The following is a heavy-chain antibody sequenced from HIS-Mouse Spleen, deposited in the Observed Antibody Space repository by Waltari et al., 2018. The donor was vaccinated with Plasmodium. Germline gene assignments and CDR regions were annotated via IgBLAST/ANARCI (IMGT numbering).Heavy chain of an antibody. Sequence: QVQLQQWGAGLLKPSETLSLTCAVYGGSFSGYYWGWIRQPPGKGREWIGERNHSGSNNDNPSLKSLVTISVDTSKNQFSLKLSSVTAADTAVYYCARGPGYSSGWYYFDYWGQGTLVTVSS. CDR1: GGSFSGYY. J-gene: IGHJ4*02. V-gene: IGHV4-34*01. CDR3: ARGPGYSSGWYYFDY. CDR2: RNHSGSN. D-gene: IGHD6-19*01.